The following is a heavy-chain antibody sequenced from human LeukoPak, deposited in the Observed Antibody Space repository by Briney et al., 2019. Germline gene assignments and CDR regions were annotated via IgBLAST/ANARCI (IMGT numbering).Heavy chain of an antibody. V-gene: IGHV5-51*01. CDR3: ARQGDYGYYFDY. D-gene: IGHD4-17*01. Sequence: GESLKISCKGSGYTFTDYWIAWVRQMPGKGLEWMGILYPGDSDARYSPSFQGQVTISADKSISTAYLQWSSLQASDTAMYYCARQGDYGYYFDYWGQGTLVTVSS. CDR2: LYPGDSDA. CDR1: GYTFTDYW. J-gene: IGHJ4*02.